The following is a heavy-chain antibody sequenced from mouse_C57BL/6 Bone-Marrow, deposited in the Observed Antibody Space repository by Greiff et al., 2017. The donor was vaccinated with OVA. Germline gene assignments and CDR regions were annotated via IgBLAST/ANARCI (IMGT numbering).Heavy chain of an antibody. Sequence: QVQLQPPGAELVKPGASVKLSCKASGYPFTSYWMHWVKQRPGQGLEWIGMIHPNSGSTNYNEKFKRKATLTVDKSSSTAYMQLSSLTSEDSAVYYCARSYYYGSSVWGQGTTLTVSS. V-gene: IGHV1-64*01. CDR2: IHPNSGST. CDR1: GYPFTSYW. D-gene: IGHD1-1*01. CDR3: ARSYYYGSSV. J-gene: IGHJ2*01.